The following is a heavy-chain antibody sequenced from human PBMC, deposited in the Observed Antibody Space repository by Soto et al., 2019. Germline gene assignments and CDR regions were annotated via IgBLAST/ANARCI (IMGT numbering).Heavy chain of an antibody. D-gene: IGHD2-21*02. Sequence: SETLSLTCTVSGGSISSGDYYWSWIRQPPGKGLEGIGYIYYSGSTYYNPSLKSRVTISVDTSKNQFSLKLSTVTAADEAVYYCARGPHVYCGGDCYDYWGHGTLVTVSS. CDR1: GGSISSGDYY. J-gene: IGHJ4*01. V-gene: IGHV4-30-4*01. CDR3: ARGPHVYCGGDCYDY. CDR2: IYYSGST.